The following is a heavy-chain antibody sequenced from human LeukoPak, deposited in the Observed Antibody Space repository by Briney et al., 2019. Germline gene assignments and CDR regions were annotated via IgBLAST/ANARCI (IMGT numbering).Heavy chain of an antibody. CDR3: ARREVRLRKLDY. CDR2: INHSGST. Sequence: SETLSLTCAVYGGSFSGYYWSWIRQPPGKGLEWIGEINHSGSTNYNPSLKSRVTISVDTSKNQFSLKLSSVTAADTAVYYCARREVRLRKLDYWGQGTLVTVSS. CDR1: GGSFSGYY. D-gene: IGHD4-17*01. J-gene: IGHJ4*02. V-gene: IGHV4-34*01.